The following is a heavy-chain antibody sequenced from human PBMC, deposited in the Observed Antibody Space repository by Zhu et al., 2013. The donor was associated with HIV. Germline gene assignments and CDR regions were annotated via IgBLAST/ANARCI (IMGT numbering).Heavy chain of an antibody. V-gene: IGHV1-69*06. Sequence: QVQLVQSGAEVKKPGSSVKVSCKASGGTFSSYAISWVRQAPGQGLEWMGGIIPIFGTANYAQRFQGRVTITADKSTSTAYMELSSLRSEDTAVYYCARGGTTVAQGGSESAFDIWGQGTMVTVSS. CDR3: ARGGTTVAQGGSESAFDI. J-gene: IGHJ3*02. D-gene: IGHD4-17*01. CDR2: IIPIFGTA. CDR1: GGTFSSYA.